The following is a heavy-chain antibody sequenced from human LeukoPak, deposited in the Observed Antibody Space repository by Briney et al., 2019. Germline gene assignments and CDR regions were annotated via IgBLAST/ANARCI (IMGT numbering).Heavy chain of an antibody. J-gene: IGHJ4*02. D-gene: IGHD3-10*01. CDR2: MNPNSGNT. Sequence: ASVNVSCKASGYTFTSYDINWVRQATGQGLGCMGWMNPNSGNTGYAQKFQGRVTMTRNTSISTAYMELSSLRSEDTAVYYCARGARRVVRGVISYYFDYWGQGTLVTVSS. CDR1: GYTFTSYD. V-gene: IGHV1-8*01. CDR3: ARGARRVVRGVISYYFDY.